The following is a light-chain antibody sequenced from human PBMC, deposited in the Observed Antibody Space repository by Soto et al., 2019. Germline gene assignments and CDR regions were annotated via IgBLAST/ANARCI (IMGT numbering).Light chain of an antibody. V-gene: IGKV3-20*01. J-gene: IGKJ2*01. CDR2: GAS. Sequence: EIVLTQSPGTLSLSPGERATLSCRASQSVSSSYLAWYQQKPGQAPRLLIYGASSRATGIPDSFSGSGSGTDFTLTINRLEPEDFAVYFCQQYGNSPPFTFVQGTKVEIK. CDR1: QSVSSSY. CDR3: QQYGNSPPFT.